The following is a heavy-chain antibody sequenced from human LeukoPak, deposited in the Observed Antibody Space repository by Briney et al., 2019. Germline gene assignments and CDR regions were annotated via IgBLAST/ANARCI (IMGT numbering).Heavy chain of an antibody. V-gene: IGHV4-34*01. CDR1: GGSFSGYY. D-gene: IGHD1-14*01. CDR2: INHSGST. Sequence: PSETLSLTCAVYGGSFSGYYWSWIRQPPGKGLEWIGEINHSGSTNYNPSLKSRVTISVDTSKNQFSLKLSSVTAADTAVYYCARHTGIHLYYYGMDVWGQGTTVTVSS. J-gene: IGHJ6*02. CDR3: ARHTGIHLYYYGMDV.